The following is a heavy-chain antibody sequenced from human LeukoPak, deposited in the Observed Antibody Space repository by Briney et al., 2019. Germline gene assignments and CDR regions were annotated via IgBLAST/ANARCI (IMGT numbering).Heavy chain of an antibody. Sequence: GGSLRLSCAASGSSFSIYGMHWVRQAPGKGLEWVTFIRCDGSNKYYADSVKGRFTISRDNSKNTLYLQMNSLRAEDTAVYYCAKEGGGYDSSGSDAFDIWGQGTMVTVSS. V-gene: IGHV3-30*02. CDR1: GSSFSIYG. D-gene: IGHD3-22*01. CDR3: AKEGGGYDSSGSDAFDI. CDR2: IRCDGSNK. J-gene: IGHJ3*02.